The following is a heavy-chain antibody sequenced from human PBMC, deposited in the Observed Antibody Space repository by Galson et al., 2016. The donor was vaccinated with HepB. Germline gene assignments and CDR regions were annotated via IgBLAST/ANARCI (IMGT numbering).Heavy chain of an antibody. V-gene: IGHV3-21*01. J-gene: IGHJ3*02. CDR2: ISSGSAYR. Sequence: SLRLSCAASGFIFSTYSMNWVRQAPGKGLEWVSSISSGSAYRYYADSVKGRFTISRDNAKKSLYLQMNGLRAEDTAVYYCARMRYSSGWLDGFDIWGQGTMVTVSS. CDR1: GFIFSTYS. CDR3: ARMRYSSGWLDGFDI. D-gene: IGHD6-19*01.